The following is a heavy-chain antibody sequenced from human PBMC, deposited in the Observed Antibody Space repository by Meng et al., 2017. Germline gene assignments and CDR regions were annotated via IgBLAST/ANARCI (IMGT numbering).Heavy chain of an antibody. V-gene: IGHV6-1*01. CDR2: TYYRSKWYN. CDR3: ARGVVYAISYFDY. D-gene: IGHD2-8*02. J-gene: IGHJ4*02. CDR1: GDSVSSNRAA. Sequence: QVQVQQSGPGLVKPSQTLSPPCALSGDSVSSNRAAWNWIRQSPSRGLEWLGRTYYRSKWYNDYAVSVKSRITINPDTSKNQFSLQLNSVTPEDTAVYYCARGVVYAISYFDYWGQGTLVTVSS.